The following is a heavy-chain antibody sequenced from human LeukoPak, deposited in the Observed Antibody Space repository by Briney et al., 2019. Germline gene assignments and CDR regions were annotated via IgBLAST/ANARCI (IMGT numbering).Heavy chain of an antibody. D-gene: IGHD7-27*01. Sequence: GGSLRLSCAASGFTFSNYGMHWVRQAPGKGLEWVAVIWYDGSNKYCADSVKGRFTISRDNSKNTLYLQINSLRAENTAMYYCAREDWGSTGHSFGYWGQGTLVTVSS. CDR1: GFTFSNYG. J-gene: IGHJ4*02. V-gene: IGHV3-33*01. CDR3: AREDWGSTGHSFGY. CDR2: IWYDGSNK.